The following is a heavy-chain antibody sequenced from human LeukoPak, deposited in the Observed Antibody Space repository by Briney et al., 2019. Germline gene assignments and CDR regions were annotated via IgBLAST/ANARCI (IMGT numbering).Heavy chain of an antibody. CDR3: ARDLGQYYDTSDNWFDP. CDR2: ISGSGIDP. CDR1: GFTFSTFA. Sequence: PGGSLRLSCAASGFTFSTFAMSWVRQAPGKGLEWVAAISGSGIDPLYADFAEGRFTISRDNAKNTLNLQMNSLRAEDTAVYYCARDLGQYYDTSDNWFDPWGQGTLVTVSS. D-gene: IGHD3-22*01. J-gene: IGHJ5*02. V-gene: IGHV3-23*01.